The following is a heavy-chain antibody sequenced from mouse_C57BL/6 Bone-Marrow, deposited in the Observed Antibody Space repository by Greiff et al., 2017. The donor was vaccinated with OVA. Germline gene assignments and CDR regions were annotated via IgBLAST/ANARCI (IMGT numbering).Heavy chain of an antibody. CDR3: ARESITTVVAD. J-gene: IGHJ2*01. V-gene: IGHV1-81*01. D-gene: IGHD1-1*01. Sequence: VQLQQSGAELARPGASVKLSCKASGYTFTSYGISWVKQRTGQGLEWIGEIYPRSGNTYYNEKFKGKATLTVDTSSSTAYMQLSSLTSEDSAVYYCARESITTVVADWGQGTTLTVSS. CDR2: IYPRSGNT. CDR1: GYTFTSYG.